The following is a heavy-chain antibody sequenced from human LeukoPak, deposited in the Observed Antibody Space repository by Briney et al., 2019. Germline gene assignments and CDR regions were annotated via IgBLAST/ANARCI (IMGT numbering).Heavy chain of an antibody. D-gene: IGHD2-2*01. CDR1: GFTFSSYA. Sequence: GGSLRLSCAASGFTFSSYAMSWVCQAPGKGLEWVSVISGSGRSTYYADSVKGRFTISRDNSKNTLYLQMNSLRAEDTAVYYCAKGQGTYCSTTSCYAPDAFDIWGQGTMVTVSS. CDR2: ISGSGRST. J-gene: IGHJ3*02. V-gene: IGHV3-23*01. CDR3: AKGQGTYCSTTSCYAPDAFDI.